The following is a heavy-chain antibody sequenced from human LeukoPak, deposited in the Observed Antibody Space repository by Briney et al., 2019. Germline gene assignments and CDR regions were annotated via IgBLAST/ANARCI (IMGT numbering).Heavy chain of an antibody. CDR3: AKQKQLVLGHYFDY. Sequence: GGSLRLSCAASGFTFSNYWMSWVRQAPGKGLEWVSAISGSGGSTYYADSVKGRFTISRDNSKNTLYLQMNSLRAEDTAVYYCAKQKQLVLGHYFDYWGQGTLVTVSS. CDR2: ISGSGGST. J-gene: IGHJ4*02. D-gene: IGHD6-6*01. CDR1: GFTFSNYW. V-gene: IGHV3-23*01.